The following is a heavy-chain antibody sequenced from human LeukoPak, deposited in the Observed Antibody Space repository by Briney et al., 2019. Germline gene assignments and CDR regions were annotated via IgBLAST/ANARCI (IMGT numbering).Heavy chain of an antibody. Sequence: SETLSLTCTVSGGSISTYYWSWIRQPPGKGLEWIGYIYYSGSTNYNPSLKSRVTISVDTSKNQFSLKLGSVTAADTAVYYCASLTAYSSSREDYWGQGTLVTVSS. D-gene: IGHD6-13*01. V-gene: IGHV4-59*01. CDR3: ASLTAYSSSREDY. CDR2: IYYSGST. J-gene: IGHJ4*02. CDR1: GGSISTYY.